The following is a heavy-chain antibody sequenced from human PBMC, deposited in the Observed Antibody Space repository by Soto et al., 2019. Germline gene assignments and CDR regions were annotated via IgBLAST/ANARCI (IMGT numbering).Heavy chain of an antibody. V-gene: IGHV1-8*01. CDR3: ARWAYYYDSSGYS. CDR2: MNPYTGNA. D-gene: IGHD3-22*01. Sequence: ASVKVSCKAPGDTFTKYDINWVRQASGQGLEWMGWMNPYTGNADYAQKFQGRVTMTRNTSISTAYMELSGLTSEDTVVYYCARWAYYYDSSGYSWGQGTPVTVSS. J-gene: IGHJ5*02. CDR1: GDTFTKYD.